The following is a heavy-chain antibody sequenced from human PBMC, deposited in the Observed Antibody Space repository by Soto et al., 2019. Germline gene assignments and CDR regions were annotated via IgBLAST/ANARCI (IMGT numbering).Heavy chain of an antibody. D-gene: IGHD2-2*01. CDR3: ARVGCSSISCYIHYYYYYYMDV. V-gene: IGHV1-8*02. CDR2: MNPNSGNT. CDR1: GYTFTSYG. Sequence: GASVKVSCKASGYTFTSYGISWVRQATGQGLEWMGWMNPNSGNTGYAQKFQGRVTMTRNTSISTAYMELSSLRSEDTAVYYCARVGCSSISCYIHYYYYYYMDVWGKGTTVTVSS. J-gene: IGHJ6*03.